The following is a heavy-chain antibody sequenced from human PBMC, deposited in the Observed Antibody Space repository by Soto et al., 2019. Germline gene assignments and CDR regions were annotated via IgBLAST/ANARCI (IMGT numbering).Heavy chain of an antibody. J-gene: IGHJ3*02. CDR3: AREGIVGQNGAFDI. D-gene: IGHD1-26*01. CDR1: GDSVSSNSAG. V-gene: IGHV6-1*01. Sequence: SQTLSLTCVITGDSVSSNSAGWSWVRQSPSRGLEWLGRTYYRSKWYYEYAVSVRGRITINPDTSKNQYSLQLNSVTPEDTAVYYCAREGIVGQNGAFDIWGQGTMVTVSS. CDR2: TYYRSKWYY.